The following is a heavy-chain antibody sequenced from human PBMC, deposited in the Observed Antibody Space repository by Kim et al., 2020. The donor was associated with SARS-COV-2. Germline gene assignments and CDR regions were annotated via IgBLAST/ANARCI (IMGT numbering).Heavy chain of an antibody. D-gene: IGHD1-26*01. CDR2: NT. Sequence: NTNYAQKLQGRVTMTTDTSTSTAYMELRSLRSDDTAVYYCARDYSGSFDYWGQGTLVTVSS. CDR3: ARDYSGSFDY. V-gene: IGHV1-18*01. J-gene: IGHJ4*02.